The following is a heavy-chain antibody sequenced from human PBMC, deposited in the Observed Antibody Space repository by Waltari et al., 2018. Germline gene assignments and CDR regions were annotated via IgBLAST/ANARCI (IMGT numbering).Heavy chain of an antibody. CDR2: IIPIFGTA. J-gene: IGHJ5*02. D-gene: IGHD4-17*01. V-gene: IGHV1-69*12. Sequence: QVQLVQSGAEVKKPGSSVKVSCKASGGPFSSYAIRWVRQAPGQGLEWMGGIIPIFGTANYAQKFQGRVTITADESTSTAYMELSSLRSEDTAVYYCASPEYGDSTEGWFDPWGQGTLVTVSS. CDR1: GGPFSSYA. CDR3: ASPEYGDSTEGWFDP.